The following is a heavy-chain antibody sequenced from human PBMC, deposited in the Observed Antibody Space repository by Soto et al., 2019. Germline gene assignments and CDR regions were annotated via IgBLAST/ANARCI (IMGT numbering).Heavy chain of an antibody. CDR2: IKGRSGGGTI. Sequence: EVQVVESGGGLIKPGESLRLSCAASGFSITNAWMNWVRQAPGKGLEWVGRIKGRSGGGTIDYAAPVKGRFTISREDSSNKLYLQMNSLKAEDTGVYFCGAVVIQWNRDYWGQGTLVTVSS. V-gene: IGHV3-15*07. D-gene: IGHD1-1*01. CDR1: GFSITNAW. J-gene: IGHJ4*02. CDR3: GAVVIQWNRDY.